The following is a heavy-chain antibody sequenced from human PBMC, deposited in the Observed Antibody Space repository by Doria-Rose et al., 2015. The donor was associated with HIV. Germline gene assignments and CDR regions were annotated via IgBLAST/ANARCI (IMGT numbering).Heavy chain of an antibody. CDR3: ARMGSYRELDY. CDR2: TYYTGTS. J-gene: IGHJ4*02. V-gene: IGHV4-31*03. D-gene: IGHD3-3*01. CDR1: GASVSSRGYY. Sequence: QVQLQESGPGLVQPSETLSLTCSVSGASVSSRGYYWNWIRQVPGRGLESIGYTYYTGTSDYSPSLKSRLNMAVDTSKNQFSLKLSFVTVADTAVYYCARMGSYRELDYWGQGALVIVSA.